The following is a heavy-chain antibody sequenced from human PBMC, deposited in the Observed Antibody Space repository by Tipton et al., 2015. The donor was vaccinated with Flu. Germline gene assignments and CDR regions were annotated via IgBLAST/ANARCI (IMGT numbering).Heavy chain of an antibody. V-gene: IGHV3-23*01. CDR2: IGDRDGSA. Sequence: SLRLSCAASGFPFSSYAMTWVRQAPGKGLEWVSVIGDRDGSAYYADSVKGRFTISRDNSKKTVYLEMNSLRGEDTAIYYCARGGRIAARITYYYYGMDVWGQGTTLTVSS. CDR1: GFPFSSYA. D-gene: IGHD6-6*01. J-gene: IGHJ6*02. CDR3: ARGGRIAARITYYYYGMDV.